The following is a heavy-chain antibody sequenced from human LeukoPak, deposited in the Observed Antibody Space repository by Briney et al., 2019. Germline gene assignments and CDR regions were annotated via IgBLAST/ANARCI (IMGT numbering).Heavy chain of an antibody. D-gene: IGHD3-22*01. J-gene: IGHJ4*02. V-gene: IGHV3-13*01. CDR3: ARSGGYDSSGYYRGFDY. Sequence: QAGGSLRLSCAASGFTFSSYDMHWVRQATGKGLEWVSAIGTAGDTYYPGSVKGRFTISRENAKNSLYLQMNSLRAGDTAVYYCARSGGYDSSGYYRGFDYWGQGTLVTVSS. CDR2: IGTAGDT. CDR1: GFTFSSYD.